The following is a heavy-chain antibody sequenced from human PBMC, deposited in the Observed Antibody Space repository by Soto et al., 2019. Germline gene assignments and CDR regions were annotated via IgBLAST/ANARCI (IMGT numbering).Heavy chain of an antibody. CDR1: GGSFSGYY. CDR3: ARGYGSGWKN. Sequence: SETLSLTCAVYGGSFSGYYWSWIRQPPGKGLEWIGEINHSGSTNYNPSLKSRVTISVDTSKNQFSLKLSSVTAADTAVYYCARGYGSGWKNWGQGTLVTVYS. V-gene: IGHV4-34*01. CDR2: INHSGST. D-gene: IGHD6-19*01. J-gene: IGHJ4*02.